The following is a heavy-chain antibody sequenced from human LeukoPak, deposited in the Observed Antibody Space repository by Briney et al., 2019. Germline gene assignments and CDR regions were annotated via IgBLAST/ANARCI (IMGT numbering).Heavy chain of an antibody. CDR1: GFTFSSYW. CDR2: IGSSGSTV. V-gene: IGHV3-48*02. Sequence: GGSLRLSCAASGFTFSSYWMSWVRQAPGKGLEWVSYIGSSGSTVYYADSVKGRFTISRDNAKNSLYLQMNSLRDEDTAVYYCARDTLLYGNSPDAFDIWGQGTMVTVSS. D-gene: IGHD4-23*01. CDR3: ARDTLLYGNSPDAFDI. J-gene: IGHJ3*02.